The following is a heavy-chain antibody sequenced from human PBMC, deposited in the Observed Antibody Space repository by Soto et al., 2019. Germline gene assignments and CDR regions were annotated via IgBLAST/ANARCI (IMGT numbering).Heavy chain of an antibody. D-gene: IGHD3-10*01. V-gene: IGHV3-23*01. CDR2: ISGSGGST. CDR1: GFTFSSYA. J-gene: IGHJ4*02. Sequence: PGGSLRLSCAASGFTFSSYAMSWVRQAPGKGLEWVSAISGSGGSTYYADSVKGRFTISRDNSKNTLYLQMNSLRAEDTAVYYCAKAIPPDYYGSGSYSSYYFDYWGQGTLVTVSS. CDR3: AKAIPPDYYGSGSYSSYYFDY.